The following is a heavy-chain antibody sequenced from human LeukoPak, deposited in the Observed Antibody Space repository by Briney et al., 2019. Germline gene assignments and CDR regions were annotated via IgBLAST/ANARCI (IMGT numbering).Heavy chain of an antibody. Sequence: GGSLRLSCTASGFTFSNYAMSWVRQAPGKGLEWVSTISGSDGSTYYADSVKGRFTISRDNSKNTLYLQMNSLRVEDTAIYYCAKGRAFDIWGQGTMVTVSS. CDR3: AKGRAFDI. CDR2: ISGSDGST. J-gene: IGHJ3*02. V-gene: IGHV3-23*01. CDR1: GFTFSNYA.